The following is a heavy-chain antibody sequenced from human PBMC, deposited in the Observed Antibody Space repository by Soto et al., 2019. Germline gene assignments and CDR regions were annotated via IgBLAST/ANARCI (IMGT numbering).Heavy chain of an antibody. V-gene: IGHV3-23*01. J-gene: IGHJ4*02. CDR1: GFTFSSYA. CDR2: ISGSGGST. D-gene: IGHD3-22*01. CDR3: AKFTITLIVVVMDQIPYYFDY. Sequence: PGGSLRLSCAASGFTFSSYAMSWVRQAPGKGLEWVSAISGSGGSTYYADSVKGRFTISRDNSKNTLYLQMNSLRAEDTAVYYCAKFTITLIVVVMDQIPYYFDYWGQGTLVTVSS.